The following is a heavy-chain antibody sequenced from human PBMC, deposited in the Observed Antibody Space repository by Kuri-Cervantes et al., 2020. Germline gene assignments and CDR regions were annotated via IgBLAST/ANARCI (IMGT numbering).Heavy chain of an antibody. CDR1: GFTFSDYY. D-gene: IGHD6-19*01. CDR2: ISSSGSTI. Sequence: LSLTCAASGFTFSDYYMSWIRQAPGKGLEWVSYISSSGSTIYYADSVKGRFTISRDNAKNSLYLQMNSLRAEDTAVYYCARDSLSGSSGWYGGPSWFDPWGQGTLVTVSS. CDR3: ARDSLSGSSGWYGGPSWFDP. V-gene: IGHV3-11*01. J-gene: IGHJ5*02.